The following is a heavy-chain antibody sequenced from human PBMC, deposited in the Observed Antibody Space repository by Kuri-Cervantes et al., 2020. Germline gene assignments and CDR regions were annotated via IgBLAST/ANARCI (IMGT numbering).Heavy chain of an antibody. D-gene: IGHD4-17*01. CDR2: IKQDGSEK. CDR1: GFTFSSYW. J-gene: IGHJ4*02. CDR3: ARIYGAYFDY. V-gene: IGHV3-7*01. Sequence: GESLKISCAASGFTFSSYWMSWVRQAPGKGLEWVANIKQDGSEKYYVDSVKGRFTISRDNAKNSLYLQMNSLRAEDTAVYYCARIYGAYFDYWGQGTLVTVSS.